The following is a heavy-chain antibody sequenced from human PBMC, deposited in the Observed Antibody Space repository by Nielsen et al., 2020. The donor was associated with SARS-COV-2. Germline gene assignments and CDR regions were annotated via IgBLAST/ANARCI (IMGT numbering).Heavy chain of an antibody. CDR2: ISAYNGNT. CDR1: GYTFTSYG. CDR3: ATHGGGYSCGYYFDY. Sequence: ASVKVSCKASGYTFTSYGISWVRQAPGQGLEWMGWISAYNGNTNYAQKLQGRVTMTTDTSTSTAYMELRSLRSDDTAVYYCATHGGGYSCGYYFDYWGQGTLVTVSS. V-gene: IGHV1-18*01. J-gene: IGHJ4*02. D-gene: IGHD5-18*01.